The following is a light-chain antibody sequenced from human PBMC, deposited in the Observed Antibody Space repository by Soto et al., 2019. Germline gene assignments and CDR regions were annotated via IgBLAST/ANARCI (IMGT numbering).Light chain of an antibody. J-gene: IGKJ3*01. CDR1: QDISSY. CDR3: QQLNSYAIVT. CDR2: GAS. Sequence: DIQLTQSPSFLSASVGDRVTITCRASQDISSYLAWYQQKPGKAPNLLIFGASSLQIGVPSRFSGGGSGTEFNLTISSLQPEDFATYYGQQLNSYAIVTFGPGNKVDI. V-gene: IGKV1-9*01.